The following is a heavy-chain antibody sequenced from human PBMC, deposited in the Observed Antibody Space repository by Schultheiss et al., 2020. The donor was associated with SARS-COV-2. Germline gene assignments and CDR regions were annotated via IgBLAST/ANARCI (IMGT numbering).Heavy chain of an antibody. Sequence: TLSLTCTVSGGSISSGAYFWTWIRQHPGKGLEWIGYIYFTGSTYYNPSLKSRATISLDTSKNQFSLKIGSVTAADTAVYYCARELVGSAALWGRGTLVTVSS. J-gene: IGHJ2*01. D-gene: IGHD6-19*01. CDR1: GGSISSGAYF. CDR3: ARELVGSAAL. V-gene: IGHV4-31*03. CDR2: IYFTGST.